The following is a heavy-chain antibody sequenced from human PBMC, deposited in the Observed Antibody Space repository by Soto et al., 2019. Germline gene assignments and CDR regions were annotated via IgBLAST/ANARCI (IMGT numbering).Heavy chain of an antibody. CDR1: GDSMSKYY. J-gene: IGHJ4*02. CDR2: IYTSGST. CDR3: ARTVGAAYYFDF. Sequence: SETLSLTCTVSGDSMSKYYWSWIRQPAGKGLEWIGRIYTSGSTNYNPSLKSRVNMSIDTSNNHFSLSLKSVTAADAAVYYCARTVGAAYYFDFWGQGDLVTVSS. V-gene: IGHV4-4*07. D-gene: IGHD1-26*01.